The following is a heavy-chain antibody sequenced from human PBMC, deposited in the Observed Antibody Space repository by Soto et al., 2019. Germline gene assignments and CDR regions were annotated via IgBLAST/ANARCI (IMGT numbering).Heavy chain of an antibody. D-gene: IGHD6-13*01. J-gene: IGHJ4*02. CDR2: IHSDGRDT. V-gene: IGHV3-74*01. CDR3: ARLQAAAGDNDLTFDY. CDR1: GFTFSTYW. Sequence: GGSLRLSCAASGFTFSTYWMHWVRQAPGKGLVWVSRIHSDGRDTGYAVSVKGHVTISADKSISTAYLQWSSLKASDTAMYYCARLQAAAGDNDLTFDYWGQGTLVTVSS.